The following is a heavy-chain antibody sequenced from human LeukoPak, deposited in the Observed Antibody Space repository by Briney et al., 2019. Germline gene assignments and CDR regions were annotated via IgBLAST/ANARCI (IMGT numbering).Heavy chain of an antibody. Sequence: KPSETLSLTCAVYGGSFSGYYWSWIRQPPGKGLEWIGEINHSGSTNYNPFLKSRVTISVDTSKNQFSLKLSSVTAADTAVYYCARGNPVWDLEWLLFDYYYMDVWGKGTTVTVSS. CDR1: GGSFSGYY. CDR2: INHSGST. CDR3: ARGNPVWDLEWLLFDYYYMDV. J-gene: IGHJ6*03. D-gene: IGHD3-3*01. V-gene: IGHV4-34*01.